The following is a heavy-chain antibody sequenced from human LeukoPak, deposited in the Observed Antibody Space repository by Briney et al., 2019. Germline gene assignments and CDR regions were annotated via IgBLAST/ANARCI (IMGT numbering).Heavy chain of an antibody. V-gene: IGHV3-49*04. Sequence: GRSLRLSCSASGFTFGDYGISWVRQAPGKGLEWVGFIRSKAYGGTTEYAASVKGRFTISRDDSKSIAYLQMNSLKTEDTGAYYCTRDRGSYHLDYWGQGTLVTVPS. J-gene: IGHJ4*02. CDR1: GFTFGDYG. CDR3: TRDRGSYHLDY. D-gene: IGHD1-26*01. CDR2: IRSKAYGGTT.